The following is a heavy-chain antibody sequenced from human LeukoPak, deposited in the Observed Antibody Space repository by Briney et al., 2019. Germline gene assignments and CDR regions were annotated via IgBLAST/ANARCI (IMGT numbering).Heavy chain of an antibody. CDR3: ATITVTTVERDYYYGMDV. CDR1: GGSISSGGYS. V-gene: IGHV4-30-2*01. CDR2: IYHSGST. J-gene: IGHJ6*02. Sequence: PSETLSLTCAVSGGSISSGGYSWSWIRQPPGKGLEWIGYIYHSGSTYYNPSLKSRVTISVDRSKNQFSLKLSSVTAADTAVYYCATITVTTVERDYYYGMDVWGQGTTVTVSS. D-gene: IGHD4-17*01.